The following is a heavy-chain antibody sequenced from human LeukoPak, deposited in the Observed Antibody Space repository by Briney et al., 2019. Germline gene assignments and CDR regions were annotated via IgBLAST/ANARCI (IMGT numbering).Heavy chain of an antibody. D-gene: IGHD3-10*01. CDR3: ARDGLTYYYGSGSYSDY. Sequence: SETLSLTCTVSGGSITNFYGSWIRQPPGKGLEWIGYIYYNGNTYYNPSLKSRVTISLDTSKNQFSLKLSSVTAADTAVYYCARDGLTYYYGSGSYSDYWGQGTLVTVSS. V-gene: IGHV4-59*12. CDR2: IYYNGNT. CDR1: GGSITNFY. J-gene: IGHJ4*02.